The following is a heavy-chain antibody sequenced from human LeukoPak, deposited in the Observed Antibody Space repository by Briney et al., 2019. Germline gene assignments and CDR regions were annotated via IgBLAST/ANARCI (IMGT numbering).Heavy chain of an antibody. Sequence: SETLSLTCTVSGGSISSYYWSWIRQPPGKGPEWIGYIYYSGSTNYNPSLKSRVTISVDTSKNQFSLKLSSVTAADTAVYYCARVPTTLNGFYFDYWGQGTLVTVSS. CDR2: IYYSGST. J-gene: IGHJ4*02. D-gene: IGHD1-7*01. CDR3: ARVPTTLNGFYFDY. V-gene: IGHV4-59*01. CDR1: GGSISSYY.